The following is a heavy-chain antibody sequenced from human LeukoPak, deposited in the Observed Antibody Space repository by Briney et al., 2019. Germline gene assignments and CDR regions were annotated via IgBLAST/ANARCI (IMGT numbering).Heavy chain of an antibody. CDR1: GIVFSTTA. CDR3: AKDLYDYVWGSQPLDY. Sequence: GGSLRLSCAASGIVFSTTAMNWARQSPGRGLEWVSAISGGGERTFYADSVKGRFTISRDNSKNTLYLQMNSLRAEDTAVYYCAKDLYDYVWGSQPLDYWGQGTLVTVSS. J-gene: IGHJ4*02. V-gene: IGHV3-23*01. CDR2: ISGGGERT. D-gene: IGHD3-16*01.